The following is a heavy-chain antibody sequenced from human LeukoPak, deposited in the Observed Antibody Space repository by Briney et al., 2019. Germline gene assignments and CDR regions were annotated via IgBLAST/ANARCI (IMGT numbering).Heavy chain of an antibody. CDR2: ISYDRSNK. D-gene: IGHD2-2*01. CDR3: ARDNRRYCSSTSCYNWFDP. J-gene: IGHJ5*02. V-gene: IGHV3-30-3*01. Sequence: GRSLRLSCAASGFTFSSYDMHWVRQAPGKGLEWVAVISYDRSNKYYADSVKGRFTISRDNSKNTLYLQMNSLRAEDTAVYYCARDNRRYCSSTSCYNWFDPWGQGTLVTVSS. CDR1: GFTFSSYD.